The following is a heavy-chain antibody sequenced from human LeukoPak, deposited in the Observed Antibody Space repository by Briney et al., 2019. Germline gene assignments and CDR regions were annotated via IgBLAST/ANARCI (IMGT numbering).Heavy chain of an antibody. J-gene: IGHJ4*02. CDR2: INHSGST. V-gene: IGHV4-34*01. CDR3: ARHGGPASSSTSPGFDY. CDR1: GFTFGDYA. Sequence: LRLSCTASGFTFGDYAMSWVRQAPGKGLEWIGEINHSGSTNYNPSLKSRVTISVDTSKNQFSLKLSSVTAADTAVYYCARHGGPASSSTSPGFDYWGQGTLVTVSS. D-gene: IGHD2-2*01.